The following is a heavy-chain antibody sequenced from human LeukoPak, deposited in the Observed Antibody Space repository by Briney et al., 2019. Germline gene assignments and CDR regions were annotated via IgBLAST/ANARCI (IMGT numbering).Heavy chain of an antibody. V-gene: IGHV3-15*01. CDR1: GFTSSDAW. CDR2: IKSKTDGGTT. CDR3: TTRGGSFSIFDY. D-gene: IGHD1-26*01. Sequence: GGSLRLSCAASGFTSSDAWMSWVRQAPGKGLEWVGRIKSKTDGGTTDYAAPVKGRFTISRDDSKNTLYLQMNSLKTEDTAVYYCTTRGGSFSIFDYWGQGTLVTVSS. J-gene: IGHJ4*02.